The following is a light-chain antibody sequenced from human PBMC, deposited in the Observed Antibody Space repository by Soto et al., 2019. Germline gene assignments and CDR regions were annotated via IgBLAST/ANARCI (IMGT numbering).Light chain of an antibody. J-gene: IGKJ3*01. CDR1: QMISSY. Sequence: DIQMTQSPSSLSASVGDRVTITCRAGQMISSYLNWYQQKPGKAPKLLIYGATSLQSGVQSRFNGHGSWTYFTLTISSLQPEYFATYYCQQSYKTPFFTFGPGTKVDF. CDR2: GAT. V-gene: IGKV1-39*01. CDR3: QQSYKTPFFT.